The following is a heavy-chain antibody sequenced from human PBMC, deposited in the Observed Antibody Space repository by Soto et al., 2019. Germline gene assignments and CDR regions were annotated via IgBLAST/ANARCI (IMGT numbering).Heavy chain of an antibody. Sequence: QVQLQESGPGLVKPSETLSLTCTVSGGSVSSGSYYWSWIRQPPGKGLEWIGYIYYSGSTNYNPPLRSRVTISVDTAKNQFSLKLSSVTAADTAVYYCARAGRRAMVRGVISDYWGQGTLVTVSS. V-gene: IGHV4-61*01. J-gene: IGHJ4*02. D-gene: IGHD3-10*01. CDR2: IYYSGST. CDR1: GGSVSSGSYY. CDR3: ARAGRRAMVRGVISDY.